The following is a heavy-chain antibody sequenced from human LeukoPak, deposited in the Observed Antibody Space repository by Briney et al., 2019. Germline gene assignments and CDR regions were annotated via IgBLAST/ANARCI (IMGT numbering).Heavy chain of an antibody. CDR2: IWSNGNNK. CDR1: GFLVSSCG. CDR3: TKGRGPYVIGY. J-gene: IGHJ4*02. V-gene: IGHV3-33*03. D-gene: IGHD2/OR15-2a*01. Sequence: GRSLRLSCAASGFLVSSCGMHLVRQAPGKGLEWVGVIWSNGNNKYYADSVKGRFTISRDNSKNTLYLQMDSLRAEDTAVYYCTKGRGPYVIGYWGQGTLVTVSS.